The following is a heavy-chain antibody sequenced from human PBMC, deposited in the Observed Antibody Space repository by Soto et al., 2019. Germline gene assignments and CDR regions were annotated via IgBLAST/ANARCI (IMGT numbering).Heavy chain of an antibody. Sequence: GGSLRLSCAASGFTFGSYAMHWVRQAPGKGLEWVAVISYDGDIDYYGASVKGRFVISRDNSKYTLYLQMNTLRPEDSAVYYCARPAVQWELRRDPLDVWGQGTMVTVSS. V-gene: IGHV3-30*09. CDR2: ISYDGDID. D-gene: IGHD1-26*01. CDR1: GFTFGSYA. CDR3: ARPAVQWELRRDPLDV. J-gene: IGHJ3*01.